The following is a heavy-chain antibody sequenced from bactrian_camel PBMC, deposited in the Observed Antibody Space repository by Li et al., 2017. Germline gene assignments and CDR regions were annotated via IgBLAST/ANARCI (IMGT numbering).Heavy chain of an antibody. CDR1: GHTDRSDC. D-gene: IGHD2*01. CDR2: IEKYGGTS. J-gene: IGHJ4*01. V-gene: IGHV3S63*01. Sequence: HVQLVESGGGSVQSGDSLTLSCSVHGHTDRSDCMAWFRQAPGKQREGVAYIEKYGGTSYADDVKGRFTISRDNAKNTVYLQLNSLKTEDTAMYYCAANFDPYCSGPYLARRANFLGQGTQVTVS.